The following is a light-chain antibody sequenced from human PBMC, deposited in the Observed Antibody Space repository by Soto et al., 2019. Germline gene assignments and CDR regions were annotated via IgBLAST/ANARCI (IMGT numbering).Light chain of an antibody. CDR3: MQGTHWPPYT. CDR1: QSLVHSDGNTY. J-gene: IGKJ2*01. Sequence: DVVMTQSPLSLPVTLGQPASISCRSSQSLVHSDGNTYLNWCQQRPGQSPRRLIYQVSNRDSGVTDKRSGSGAGADFTLKISRVEAEDVGVYYCMQGTHWPPYTFGQGNKLEIK. V-gene: IGKV2-30*02. CDR2: QVS.